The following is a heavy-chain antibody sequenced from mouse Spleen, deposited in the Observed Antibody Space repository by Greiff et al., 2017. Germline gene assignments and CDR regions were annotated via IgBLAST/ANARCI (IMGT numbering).Heavy chain of an antibody. CDR1: GYTFTSYW. J-gene: IGHJ2*01. CDR3: ARGLGRGY. D-gene: IGHD4-1*01. CDR2: IDPSDSYT. V-gene: IGHV1-50*01. Sequence: QVQLQQSGAELVKPGASVKLSCKASGYTFTSYWMQWVKQRPGQGLEWIGEIDPSDSYTNYNQKFKGKATLTVDTSSSTAYMQLSSLTTEDSAVYYCARGLGRGYWGQGTTLTVSS.